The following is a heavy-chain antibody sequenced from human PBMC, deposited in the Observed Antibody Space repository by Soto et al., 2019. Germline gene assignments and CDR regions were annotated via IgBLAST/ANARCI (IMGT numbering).Heavy chain of an antibody. Sequence: QVHLVESGGGVVQPGRSLRLSCAASGFPFSAYVIHWVRQAAGKGLEWVAAMTYDGATEYYADYVKGRFTVSRDNSKRTLYLQLNSLRPEDTAVYYCARVRLTISVNDALDVWGQGTTVTVSS. V-gene: IGHV3-30*14. CDR2: MTYDGATE. CDR1: GFPFSAYV. D-gene: IGHD3-10*01. J-gene: IGHJ3*01. CDR3: ARVRLTISVNDALDV.